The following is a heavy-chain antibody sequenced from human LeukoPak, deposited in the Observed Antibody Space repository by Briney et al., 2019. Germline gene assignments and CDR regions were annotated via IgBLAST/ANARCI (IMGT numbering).Heavy chain of an antibody. D-gene: IGHD3-10*01. CDR3: ARSYNRVVLLCY. CDR1: GGSFSGYY. V-gene: IGHV4-34*01. J-gene: IGHJ4*02. CDR2: INHSGSS. Sequence: SETLSLTCAVYGGSFSGYYWTWIRQPPGKGLEWIGEINHSGSSNYNPSLKSRVTISVDTSKNQFSLKLTSVTAADTAVYYCARSYNRVVLLCYWGQGTLVTVSS.